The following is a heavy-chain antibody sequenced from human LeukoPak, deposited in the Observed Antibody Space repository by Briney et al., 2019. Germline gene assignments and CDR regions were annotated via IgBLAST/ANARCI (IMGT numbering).Heavy chain of an antibody. J-gene: IGHJ4*02. V-gene: IGHV3-30*18. CDR2: TASDGNDK. CDR1: AFTFRNYA. CDR3: AKDGAMAAAGYYFDY. Sequence: GGSLRLSCAASAFTFRNYAMHWLRQAPGKGLEWVAVTASDGNDKHLADSVKGRFTISRDNSRNTLYLQMNSLRTEDTAVYYCAKDGAMAAAGYYFDYWGQGTPVTVSS. D-gene: IGHD6-13*01.